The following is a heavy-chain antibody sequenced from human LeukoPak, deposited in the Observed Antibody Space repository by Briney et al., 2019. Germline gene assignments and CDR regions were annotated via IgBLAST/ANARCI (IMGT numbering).Heavy chain of an antibody. V-gene: IGHV3-9*01. CDR2: ISWNSGSI. CDR3: AKDMDPLRGYSYGPFDH. J-gene: IGHJ4*02. Sequence: GGSLRLSCAASGFTFDDYAMHWVRQAPGKGLEWVSGISWNSGSIGYADSVKGRFTISRDNAKNSLYLQMNSLRAEDTAFYYCAKDMDPLRGYSYGPFDHWGQGTLVTVSS. D-gene: IGHD5-18*01. CDR1: GFTFDDYA.